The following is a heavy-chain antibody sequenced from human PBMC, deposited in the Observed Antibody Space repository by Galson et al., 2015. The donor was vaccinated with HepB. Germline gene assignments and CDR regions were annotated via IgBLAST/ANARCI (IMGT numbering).Heavy chain of an antibody. J-gene: IGHJ5*02. CDR3: ARDKAQLETYNWFDP. CDR1: GYTFTSYA. CDR2: INTNTGNP. V-gene: IGHV7-4-1*02. Sequence: SVKVSCKASGYTFTSYAMNWVRQAPGQGLEWMGWINTNTGNPTYAQGFTGRFVFSLDTSVSTAYLQISSLKAEDTAVYYCARDKAQLETYNWFDPWGQGTLVTVSP. D-gene: IGHD2-2*01.